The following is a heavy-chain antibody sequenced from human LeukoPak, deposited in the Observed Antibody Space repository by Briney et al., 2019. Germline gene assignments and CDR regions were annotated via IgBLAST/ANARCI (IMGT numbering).Heavy chain of an antibody. CDR1: GGAFSSYV. J-gene: IGHJ4*02. Sequence: GASVKVSCKASGGAFSSYVISWVRQAPGQGLEWMGIINPSGGSTSYAQKFQGRVTMTRDMSTSTVYMELSSLRSEDTAVYYCARDPVLLRYFEGAPFSFDYWGQGTLVTVSS. CDR2: INPSGGST. CDR3: ARDPVLLRYFEGAPFSFDY. V-gene: IGHV1-46*01. D-gene: IGHD3-9*01.